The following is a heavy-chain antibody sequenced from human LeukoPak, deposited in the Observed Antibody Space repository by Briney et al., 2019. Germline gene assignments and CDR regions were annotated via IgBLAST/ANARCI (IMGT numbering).Heavy chain of an antibody. CDR1: GFTFSSYA. V-gene: IGHV3-30-3*01. D-gene: IGHD2-2*01. CDR3: ARSWDEGYCSSTSCYEGGNWFDP. CDR2: ISYDGSNK. Sequence: PGGSLRLSCAASGFTFSSYAMHWVRQAPGKGLEWVAVISYDGSNKYYAGSVEGRFTISRDNSKNTLYLQMNSLRAEDTAVYYCARSWDEGYCSSTSCYEGGNWFDPWGQGTLVTVSS. J-gene: IGHJ5*02.